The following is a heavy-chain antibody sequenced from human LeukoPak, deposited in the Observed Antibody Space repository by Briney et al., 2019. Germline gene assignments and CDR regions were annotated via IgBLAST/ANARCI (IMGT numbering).Heavy chain of an antibody. CDR1: GGSFSGYY. CDR2: INHSGST. J-gene: IGHJ4*02. Sequence: PSETLSLTCVVYGGSFSGYYWSWIRQPPGKGLEWIGEINHSGSTNYNPSLKSRVTISVDTSKNQFSLKLSSVTAADTAVYYCASQRIYGSGSPFDYWGQGTLVTVSS. D-gene: IGHD3-10*01. V-gene: IGHV4-34*01. CDR3: ASQRIYGSGSPFDY.